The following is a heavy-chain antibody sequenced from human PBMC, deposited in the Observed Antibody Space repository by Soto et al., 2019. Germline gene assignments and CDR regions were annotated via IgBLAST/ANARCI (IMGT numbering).Heavy chain of an antibody. D-gene: IGHD6-19*01. Sequence: QLQLQESGPGLVKPSETLSLTCTVSGGSISSNSYYWGWIRQPPGKGLEWIGSIYYSGSTYYNPSLKSRVTISVDTSKNQFSLKLSSVTAADTAVYYCARRGSSGWFDYWGQGTLVTVSS. CDR3: ARRGSSGWFDY. CDR2: IYYSGST. V-gene: IGHV4-39*01. CDR1: GGSISSNSYY. J-gene: IGHJ4*02.